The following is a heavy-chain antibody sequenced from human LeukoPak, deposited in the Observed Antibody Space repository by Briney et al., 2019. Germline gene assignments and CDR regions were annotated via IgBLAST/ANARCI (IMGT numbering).Heavy chain of an antibody. CDR2: IYNGGST. CDR1: GGSIRSYY. D-gene: IGHD3-10*01. CDR3: ARSQASGTYSGGY. J-gene: IGHJ4*02. V-gene: IGHV4-59*08. Sequence: SETLSLTCTVSGGSIRSYYWSWIRQPPGKGLEWIGYIYNGGSTYHNPSLKSRVTISMDTSKNQFYLKLTSVTAADTAVYYCARSQASGTYSGGYWGQGTLVTVSS.